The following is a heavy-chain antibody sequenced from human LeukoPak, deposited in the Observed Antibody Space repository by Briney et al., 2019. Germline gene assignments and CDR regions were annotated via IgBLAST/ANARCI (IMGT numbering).Heavy chain of an antibody. V-gene: IGHV3-7*01. Sequence: GGSLRLSCAASGFTFSSYWMSWVRQAPGKGLEWVANIKQDGSEKYYVDSVKGRFTISRDNAKNSLYLQMNSLRAEDTAVYYCARSYGSGAWYYYYYMDVWGKGTTVTISS. CDR3: ARSYGSGAWYYYYYMDV. CDR2: IKQDGSEK. J-gene: IGHJ6*03. D-gene: IGHD3-10*01. CDR1: GFTFSSYW.